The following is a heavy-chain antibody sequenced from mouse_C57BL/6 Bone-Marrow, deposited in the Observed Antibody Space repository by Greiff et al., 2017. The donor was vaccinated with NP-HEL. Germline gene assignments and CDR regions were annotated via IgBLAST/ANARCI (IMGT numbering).Heavy chain of an antibody. CDR3: AKEGYYSNSYFDD. CDR1: GFSLTSYG. CDR2: IWRGGST. J-gene: IGHJ2*01. Sequence: VQLQQSGPGLVQPSQSLSITCTVSGFSLTSYGVHWVRQSPGKGLEWLGVIWRGGSTDYNAAFMSRLSITKDNSKSQVFFKMNSLQADDTAIYYCAKEGYYSNSYFDDWGKGTTLTVSS. D-gene: IGHD2-5*01. V-gene: IGHV2-5*01.